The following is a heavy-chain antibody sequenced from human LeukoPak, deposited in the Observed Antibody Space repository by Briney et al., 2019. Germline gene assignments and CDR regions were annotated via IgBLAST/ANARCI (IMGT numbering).Heavy chain of an antibody. V-gene: IGHV3-30*03. CDR1: GFTFSSYG. J-gene: IGHJ4*02. CDR3: VRDLRRGFTYGYGDY. Sequence: GRSLRLSCAASGFTFSSYGMHWVRQAPGKGLEWVALILHDGSNKYYADSVKGRFTISRDNSENTLYLQMNSLTVEDTAVYYCVRDLRRGFTYGYGDYWGQGTLVTVSS. D-gene: IGHD5-18*01. CDR2: ILHDGSNK.